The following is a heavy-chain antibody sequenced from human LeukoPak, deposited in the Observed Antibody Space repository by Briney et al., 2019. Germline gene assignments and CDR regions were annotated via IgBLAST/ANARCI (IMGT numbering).Heavy chain of an antibody. J-gene: IGHJ4*02. CDR3: ARGFTFGQGAMFDY. V-gene: IGHV4-61*02. CDR2: VRTSGTT. CDR1: GGSISSDDYY. D-gene: IGHD3-16*01. Sequence: SETLSLTCTVSGGSISSDDYYWTWMRQPAGKGLEWIGRVRTSGTTDFNPSLKSRVSISLDTSKNQFSLKLTSVTAADTAVYYCARGFTFGQGAMFDYWGQGTLVTVSP.